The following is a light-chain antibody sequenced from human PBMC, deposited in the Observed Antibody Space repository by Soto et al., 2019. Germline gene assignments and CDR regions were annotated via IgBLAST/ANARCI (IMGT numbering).Light chain of an antibody. CDR3: LQSLQIPQT. CDR1: QSLLHSNGHNY. V-gene: IGKV2-28*01. Sequence: DIVVTQSPLSLPVTPGEPASISCRSSQSLLHSNGHNYLDWYVQKPGQSPQLLIFMGSNRASGVPDRFSGSGSGTDFTLKIGRVEAEDVGNYYCLQSLQIPQTFGQGTKLEIK. CDR2: MGS. J-gene: IGKJ2*01.